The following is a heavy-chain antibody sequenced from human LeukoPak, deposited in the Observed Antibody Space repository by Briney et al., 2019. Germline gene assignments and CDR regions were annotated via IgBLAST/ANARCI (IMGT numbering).Heavy chain of an antibody. CDR1: GYTFTGYY. V-gene: IGHV1-2*02. Sequence: ASVKVSCKASGYTFTGYYMHWVRQAPGQGLEWMGWINPNSGGTNYAQKFQGRVTMTRATSISTAYMELRSLRSDDTAVYYCARVAKSGAWNYGHNWFDPWGQGTLVTVSS. D-gene: IGHD1-7*01. CDR3: ARVAKSGAWNYGHNWFDP. J-gene: IGHJ5*02. CDR2: INPNSGGT.